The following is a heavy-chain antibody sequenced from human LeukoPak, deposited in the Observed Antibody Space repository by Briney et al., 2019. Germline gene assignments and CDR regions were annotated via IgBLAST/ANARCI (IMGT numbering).Heavy chain of an antibody. CDR1: GGSISSDRFY. CDR3: ARVPDWTYVPDY. Sequence: SETLSLTCTVSGGSISSDRFYWTWVRQPAGKGLEWIGRIKSSNTNYNPSLKSRISISLDTSTNQFSLKLSSLTAADTAVYYCARVPDWTYVPDYWGQGTLVTVSS. V-gene: IGHV4-61*02. J-gene: IGHJ4*02. CDR2: IKSSNT. D-gene: IGHD3-16*01.